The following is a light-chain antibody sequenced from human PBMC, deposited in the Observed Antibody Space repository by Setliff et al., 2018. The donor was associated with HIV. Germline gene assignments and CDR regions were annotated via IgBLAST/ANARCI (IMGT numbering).Light chain of an antibody. V-gene: IGLV2-14*03. Sequence: QSVLTQPASVSGSPGQSITISCTGTSSDVGAYRYVSWYQQHPGKAPKLIIYDVYDRPSGVSSRFSGSKSGNTASLTISGLQAEDEADYYCSSFSGSITPYVFGTGTKVTVL. CDR1: SSDVGAYRY. CDR3: SSFSGSITPYV. CDR2: DVY. J-gene: IGLJ1*01.